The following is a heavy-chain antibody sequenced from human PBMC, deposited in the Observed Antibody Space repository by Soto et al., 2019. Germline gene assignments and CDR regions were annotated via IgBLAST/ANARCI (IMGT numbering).Heavy chain of an antibody. CDR2: IYPGDSDT. CDR1: GYSFTSYW. V-gene: IGHV5-51*01. D-gene: IGHD6-13*01. Sequence: GASLKISCKGSGYSFTSYWIGWVRQMPGKDLEWMGIIYPGDSDTRYSPSFQGQVTISADKSISTAYLQWSSLKASDTAMYYCARPGRGSSRYFDYWAEGTLVPVSS. CDR3: ARPGRGSSRYFDY. J-gene: IGHJ4*02.